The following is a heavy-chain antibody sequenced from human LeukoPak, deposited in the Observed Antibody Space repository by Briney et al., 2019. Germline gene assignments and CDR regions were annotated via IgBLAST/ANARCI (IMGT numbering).Heavy chain of an antibody. CDR2: IRSDGSDT. V-gene: IGHV3-74*01. J-gene: IGHJ4*02. D-gene: IGHD2/OR15-2a*01. CDR1: GFTFRSYW. CDR3: ARDWFHAIDY. Sequence: GGSLRLSCEASGFTFRSYWMHWVRQAPGKGLVWVSRIRSDGSDTRYAESVKGRFTISRDNAKNTLYLQMNSLRAEDTAVYYCARDWFHAIDYWGQGTLVTVSS.